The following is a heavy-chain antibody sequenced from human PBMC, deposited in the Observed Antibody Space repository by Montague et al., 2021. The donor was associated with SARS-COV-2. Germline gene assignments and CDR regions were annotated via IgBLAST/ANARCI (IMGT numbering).Heavy chain of an antibody. V-gene: IGHV4-31*03. CDR2: VYHTGRT. CDR3: ASDGHSNYKYIDP. D-gene: IGHD4-11*01. Sequence: TLSLTCTVSGRSINSGGYYWTWTRQHPGKGLEWIGYVYHTGRTYYNPSLKSRVTMSIDMSKNQFSLNLTSVTAADTALYYCASDGHSNYKYIDPWGPGILVTVSS. CDR1: GRSINSGGYY. J-gene: IGHJ5*02.